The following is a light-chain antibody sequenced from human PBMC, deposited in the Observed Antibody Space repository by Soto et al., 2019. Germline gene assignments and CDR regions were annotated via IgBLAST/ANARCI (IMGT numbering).Light chain of an antibody. CDR2: TSS. CDR1: QDIRDH. Sequence: DFQMTQSPSSLSASVGDRVTITCRASQDIRDHLAWYLQQHGKVPHLLIHTSSPLHSGVTSRLSPTGFGTYFTLTINSLQPEDFGVYFCQKCNGGPFTFGPGTTVDVK. CDR3: QKCNGGPFT. V-gene: IGKV1-27*01. J-gene: IGKJ3*01.